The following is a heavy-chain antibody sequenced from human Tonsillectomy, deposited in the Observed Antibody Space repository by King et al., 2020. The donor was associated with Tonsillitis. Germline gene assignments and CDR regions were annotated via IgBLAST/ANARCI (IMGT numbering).Heavy chain of an antibody. CDR2: IIPIFGTA. D-gene: IGHD3-16*02. J-gene: IGHJ4*02. CDR1: GGTFSSYA. Sequence: QLVQSGAEVKKPGSSVKVSCKASGGTFSSYAISWVRQAPGQGLEWMGGIIPIFGTANYAQKFQGRVTITADESTSTAYMELSSLRSEDTAVYYCARDQLPPQSRYDYVWGSYRYTAGFDYWGQGTLVTVSS. V-gene: IGHV1-69*01. CDR3: ARDQLPPQSRYDYVWGSYRYTAGFDY.